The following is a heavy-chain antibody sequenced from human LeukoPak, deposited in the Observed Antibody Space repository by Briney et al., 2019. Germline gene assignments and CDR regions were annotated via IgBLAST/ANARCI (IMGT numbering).Heavy chain of an antibody. D-gene: IGHD2-2*01. V-gene: IGHV3-30*04. J-gene: IGHJ4*02. CDR2: ISYDGSNK. Sequence: PGGSLRLSCAASGFTFSSYAVHWVRQAPGTGLEWVAVISYDGSNKYYADSVKGRFTISRDNSKNTLYLQMNSLRAEDTAVYYCARDSGDYCSSTSCYAGSVYWGQGTLVTVSS. CDR1: GFTFSSYA. CDR3: ARDSGDYCSSTSCYAGSVY.